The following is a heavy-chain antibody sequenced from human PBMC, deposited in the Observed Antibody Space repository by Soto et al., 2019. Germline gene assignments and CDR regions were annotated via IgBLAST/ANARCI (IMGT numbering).Heavy chain of an antibody. J-gene: IGHJ6*02. V-gene: IGHV5-51*01. Sequence: PGESLKISRKGSGYSFTSYWISWVREMPGKGLEWMGIIYPGDSDTRYSPSFQGRVTISADKSISTAYLQWSSLKASDTAMYYCARDGSSSFFAKDVYLGDSASTDMYAWCLGTTVTIS. D-gene: IGHD2-21*01. CDR1: GYSFTSYW. CDR2: IYPGDSDT. CDR3: ARDGSSSFFAKDVYLGDSASTDMYA.